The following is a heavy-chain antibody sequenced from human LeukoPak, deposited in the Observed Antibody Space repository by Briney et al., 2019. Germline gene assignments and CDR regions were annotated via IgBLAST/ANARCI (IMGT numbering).Heavy chain of an antibody. CDR1: GGSFSGYY. V-gene: IGHV4-34*01. D-gene: IGHD6-19*01. Sequence: SETLSLTCAVYGGSFSGYYRSWIRQPPGKGLEWIGEINHSGSTNYNPSLKSRVTISVDTSKNQFSLKLSSVTAADTAVYYCARWEMPYSSGWYAYFDYWGQGTLVTVSS. CDR3: ARWEMPYSSGWYAYFDY. CDR2: INHSGST. J-gene: IGHJ4*02.